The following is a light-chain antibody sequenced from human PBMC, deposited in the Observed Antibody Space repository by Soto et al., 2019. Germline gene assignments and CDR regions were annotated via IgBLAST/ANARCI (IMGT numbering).Light chain of an antibody. CDR2: SNS. CDR1: SSNIGAGYD. V-gene: IGLV1-40*01. CDR3: QSYDSSLSVNVV. J-gene: IGLJ2*01. Sequence: QPVLTQPPSVSGAPGQRVTISCTGSSSNIGAGYDVHWYQQLPGTAPKLLIYSNSNRPSGVPDRFSGSKSGTSASLAITGLQAEDEADYYCQSYDSSLSVNVVFGGGTQLTVL.